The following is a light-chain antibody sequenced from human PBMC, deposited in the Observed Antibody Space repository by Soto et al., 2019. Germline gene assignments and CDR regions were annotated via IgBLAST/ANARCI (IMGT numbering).Light chain of an antibody. V-gene: IGKV1-39*01. Sequence: DIQMTQSPSSLSASVGDTVTITCRASQNIDRYLNWYQHKSGKAPKLLIYATSNLQSGVTSRFSGSGSETDFTLTISSLQPEDFATYYCQHSYSNTPTFGGGTKVEIK. CDR3: QHSYSNTPT. CDR1: QNIDRY. CDR2: ATS. J-gene: IGKJ4*01.